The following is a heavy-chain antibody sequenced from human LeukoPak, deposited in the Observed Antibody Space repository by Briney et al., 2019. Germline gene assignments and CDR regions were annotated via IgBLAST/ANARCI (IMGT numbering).Heavy chain of an antibody. J-gene: IGHJ4*02. Sequence: PGGSLRLSCAASGFTFSTYGMTWVRQAPGKGLEWVSAIGGSGVSTYYADSVKGRFTISRDNAKNSLYLQMNSLRAEDTAVYYCARDGPWYSSSSNFDYWGQGTLVTVSS. D-gene: IGHD6-6*01. CDR3: ARDGPWYSSSSNFDY. CDR1: GFTFSTYG. V-gene: IGHV3-23*01. CDR2: IGGSGVST.